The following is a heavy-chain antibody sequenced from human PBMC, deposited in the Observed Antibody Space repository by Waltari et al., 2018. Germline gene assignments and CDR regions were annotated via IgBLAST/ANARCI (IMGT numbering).Heavy chain of an antibody. J-gene: IGHJ4*02. CDR1: GGTFSSYA. D-gene: IGHD4-17*01. CDR2: IIPLFGTT. CDR3: ATPGDYGDPALFDY. V-gene: IGHV1-69*12. Sequence: QVQLVQPVAEVKKPGASVKVSCKASGGTFSSYAINWVRQAPGPGLEWVGAIIPLFGTTNYAQKFQDRVTLTADESTTTAYMELISLRSEDTAMYYCATPGDYGDPALFDYWGQGTLVTVSS.